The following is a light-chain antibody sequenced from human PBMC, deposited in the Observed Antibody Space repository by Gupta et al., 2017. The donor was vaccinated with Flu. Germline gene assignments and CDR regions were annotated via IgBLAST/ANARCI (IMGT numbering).Light chain of an antibody. Sequence: IAGSNTRPSGVPDAFSVSKSGSSASLAINGLQAEDEADYFCQSYDDMLRAWMFGGGTKLTVL. CDR3: QSYDDMLRAWM. CDR2: GSN. J-gene: IGLJ3*02. V-gene: IGLV1-40*01.